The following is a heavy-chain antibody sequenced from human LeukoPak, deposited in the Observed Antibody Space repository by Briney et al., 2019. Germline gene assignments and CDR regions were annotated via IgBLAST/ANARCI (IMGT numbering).Heavy chain of an antibody. D-gene: IGHD5-12*01. Sequence: GGSLRLSCAASGFNFSNSNMNWVRQAPGKGLEWVSYISSTSGTRYYADSAKGRFTISRDNAKNSLYLQMNSLRAEDTALYYCARLTWLPFLADYWGQGILVTVSS. CDR1: GFNFSNSN. CDR2: ISSTSGTR. J-gene: IGHJ4*02. CDR3: ARLTWLPFLADY. V-gene: IGHV3-48*04.